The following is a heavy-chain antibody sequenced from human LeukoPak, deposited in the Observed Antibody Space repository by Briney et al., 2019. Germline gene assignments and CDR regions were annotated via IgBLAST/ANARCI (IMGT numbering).Heavy chain of an antibody. D-gene: IGHD2-15*01. Sequence: GGSLRLSCAASGFTFSSYGMSWVRQAPGKGLEWVSAISGSGGSTYYADSVKGRFTISRDNSKNTLYLQMNSLRAEDTAVYYCAKSPRYCSGGSCYVDYWGQGTLVTVSS. J-gene: IGHJ4*02. CDR3: AKSPRYCSGGSCYVDY. V-gene: IGHV3-23*01. CDR1: GFTFSSYG. CDR2: ISGSGGST.